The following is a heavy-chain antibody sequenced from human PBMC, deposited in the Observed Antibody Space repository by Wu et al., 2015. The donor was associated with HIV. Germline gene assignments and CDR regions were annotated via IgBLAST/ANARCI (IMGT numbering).Heavy chain of an antibody. V-gene: IGHV1-18*01. Sequence: QVQLVQSGGDVKKPGASVRVACKASGFNLNSFGIHWVRQAPGQGLEWMGWISVYLANPNHAQKVQGRLTMTTDTSTKTAYMELKSLRSDDTAVYYCARVAKVRGYCSGGSCFFDYWGQGTLVTVSS. CDR1: GFNLNSFG. CDR2: ISVYLANP. D-gene: IGHD2-15*01. J-gene: IGHJ4*02. CDR3: ARVAKVRGYCSGGSCFFDY.